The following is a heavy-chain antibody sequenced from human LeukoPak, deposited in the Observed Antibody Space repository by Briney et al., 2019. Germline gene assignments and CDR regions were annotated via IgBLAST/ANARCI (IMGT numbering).Heavy chain of an antibody. D-gene: IGHD3-16*01. CDR2: INAGNGNT. Sequence: ASVKVSCKASGYTFTSYAMHWVRQAPGQRLGWMGWINAGNGNTKYSQKFQGRVTITRDTSASTAYMELSSLRSEDTAVYYCARALGDSNYFDYWGQGTLVTVSS. V-gene: IGHV1-3*01. CDR3: ARALGDSNYFDY. J-gene: IGHJ4*02. CDR1: GYTFTSYA.